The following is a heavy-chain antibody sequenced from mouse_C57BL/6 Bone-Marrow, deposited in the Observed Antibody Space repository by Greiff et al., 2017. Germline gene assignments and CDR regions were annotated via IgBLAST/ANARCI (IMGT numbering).Heavy chain of an antibody. V-gene: IGHV5-6*01. CDR2: ISSGGSYT. Sequence: EVLGVESGGDLVKPGGSLKLSCAASGFTFSSYGMSWVRQTPDKRLEWVATISSGGSYTYYPDSVKGRFTISRDNAKNTLYLQMSSLKSEDTAMYYCARPYYYGSRGDAMDYWGQGTSVTVSS. J-gene: IGHJ4*01. CDR3: ARPYYYGSRGDAMDY. CDR1: GFTFSSYG. D-gene: IGHD1-1*01.